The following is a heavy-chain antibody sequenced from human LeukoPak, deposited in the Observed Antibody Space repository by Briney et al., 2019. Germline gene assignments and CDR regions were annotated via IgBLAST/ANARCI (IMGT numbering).Heavy chain of an antibody. CDR3: AKSAQDYYGSGSYYYPYYDYFIDV. CDR2: IYYDGNNK. J-gene: IGHJ6*03. D-gene: IGHD3-10*01. CDR1: GFTFSNYG. V-gene: IGHV3-33*06. Sequence: GRSLRLSCEASGFTFSNYGMQWVRQAPGKGLEGVALIYYDGNNKIYSDSVKDRFTISRDNSKNTLFLQMNSLRAEDSAVYYCAKSAQDYYGSGSYYYPYYDYFIDVWGKGTTVTVSS.